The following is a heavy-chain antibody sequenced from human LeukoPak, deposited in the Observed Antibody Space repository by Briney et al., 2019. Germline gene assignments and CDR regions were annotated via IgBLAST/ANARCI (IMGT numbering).Heavy chain of an antibody. CDR2: IYYSGST. J-gene: IGHJ6*02. CDR1: GGSISSSSYY. V-gene: IGHV4-39*01. Sequence: PSETLSLTCTVSGGSISSSSYYWGWIRQPPGKGLEWIGSIYYSGSTYYNPSLKSRVTISVDTSKNQFSLKLSSVTAADTAVYYCARSALSAYYYYGMDVWGQGTTVTVSS. CDR3: ARSALSAYYYYGMDV.